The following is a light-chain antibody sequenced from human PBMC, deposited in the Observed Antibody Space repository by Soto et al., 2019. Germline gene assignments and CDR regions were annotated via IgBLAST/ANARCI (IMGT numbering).Light chain of an antibody. CDR3: CSYATTGPVV. Sequence: QSALTQPASVSGSPGQSITISCTGTSSDVGNYDLVSWYQQHPGKAPKLLIYEVTKRPSGVSNRFSGSKSGNTASLTISGLQAEDEADYSCCSYATTGPVVFGGGTKLTVL. CDR2: EVT. J-gene: IGLJ2*01. V-gene: IGLV2-23*02. CDR1: SSDVGNYDL.